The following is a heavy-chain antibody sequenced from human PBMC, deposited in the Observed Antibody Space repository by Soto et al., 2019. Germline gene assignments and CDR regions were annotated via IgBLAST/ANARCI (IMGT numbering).Heavy chain of an antibody. Sequence: EVQLVESGGGLVHPGRSLRLSCAASGFIFADYAMHWVRQAPGKGLEWVSGISWNSGSIDYADSVKGRFTISRDNAKNSLYLQMNSLRPEDTALYYCAKVHYYASGSYFSPGGGLDVWGQGTTVTVSS. V-gene: IGHV3-9*01. CDR2: ISWNSGSI. CDR1: GFIFADYA. D-gene: IGHD3-10*01. J-gene: IGHJ6*02. CDR3: AKVHYYASGSYFSPGGGLDV.